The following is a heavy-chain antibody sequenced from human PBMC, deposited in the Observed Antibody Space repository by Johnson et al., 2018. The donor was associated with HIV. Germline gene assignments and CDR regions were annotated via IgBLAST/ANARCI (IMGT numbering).Heavy chain of an antibody. CDR2: IYSGGST. Sequence: VQLVESGGGLVLPGGSLRLSCAASGFTVNTNYMSWVRQAPGKGLEWVSVIYSGGSTYYVDSVKGRFTISRDNSKNTLYLQMNSLRAEDTAVYYCAREYDAFDIWGQGTMVTVSS. D-gene: IGHD3-10*01. CDR3: AREYDAFDI. CDR1: GFTVNTNY. J-gene: IGHJ3*02. V-gene: IGHV3-66*02.